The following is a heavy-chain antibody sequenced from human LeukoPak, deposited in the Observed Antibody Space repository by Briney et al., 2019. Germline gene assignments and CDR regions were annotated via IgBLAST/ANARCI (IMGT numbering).Heavy chain of an antibody. J-gene: IGHJ4*02. V-gene: IGHV3-11*04. CDR2: ISSSGSNI. Sequence: GGSLRLSCTASAFIFSDYYMTWIRQAPGKVLEWVSHISSSGSNIHHADSVKGRFTISRDNAKNSLYLQMNSLRAEDTAVYYCVREGYSTGQFDYWGQGTLGTVSS. D-gene: IGHD2-8*02. CDR1: AFIFSDYY. CDR3: VREGYSTGQFDY.